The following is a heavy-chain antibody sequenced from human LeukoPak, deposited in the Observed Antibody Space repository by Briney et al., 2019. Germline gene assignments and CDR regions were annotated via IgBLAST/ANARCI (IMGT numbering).Heavy chain of an antibody. J-gene: IGHJ4*02. CDR1: GYNFNTFW. Sequence: GESLKISCKGSGYNFNTFWIGWVRQMPGKGLEWMGIIYPGDSDTRYSPSFQGQVTISADKSISTAYLQWSSLKASDTAMYYCARQMAVRVIPHLAAAGTGIIDYWGQGTLVTVSS. CDR2: IYPGDSDT. V-gene: IGHV5-51*01. D-gene: IGHD6-13*01. CDR3: ARQMAVRVIPHLAAAGTGIIDY.